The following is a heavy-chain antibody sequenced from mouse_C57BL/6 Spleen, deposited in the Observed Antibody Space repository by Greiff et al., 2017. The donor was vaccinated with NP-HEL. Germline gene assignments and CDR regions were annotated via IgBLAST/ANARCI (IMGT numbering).Heavy chain of an antibody. V-gene: IGHV5-16*01. Sequence: EVKLVESEGGLVQPGSSMKLSCTASGFTFSDYYMAWVRQVPEKGLEWVANINYDGSSTYYLDSLKSRFIISRDNAKNILYLQMSSLKSEDTATYYCARDAMDDWGQGTSVTVSS. CDR3: ARDAMDD. J-gene: IGHJ4*01. CDR2: INYDGSST. CDR1: GFTFSDYY.